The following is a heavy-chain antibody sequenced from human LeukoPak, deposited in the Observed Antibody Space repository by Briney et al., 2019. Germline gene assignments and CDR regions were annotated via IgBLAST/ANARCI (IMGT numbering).Heavy chain of an antibody. V-gene: IGHV1-8*01. CDR1: GYTFTSYD. J-gene: IGHJ5*02. CDR2: MNPNSGNT. CDR3: ASTSPSLRYFDWLSVENWFDP. D-gene: IGHD3-9*01. Sequence: ASVKVSCKASGYTFTSYDINWVRQATGQGLEWMGWMNPNSGNTGYAQKFQGRVTMTRNTSISTAYMELSSLRSEDTAVYYCASTSPSLRYFDWLSVENWFDPWGQGTLVTVSS.